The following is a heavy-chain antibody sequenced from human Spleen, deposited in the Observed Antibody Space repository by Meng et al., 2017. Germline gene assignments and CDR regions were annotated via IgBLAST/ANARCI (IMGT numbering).Heavy chain of an antibody. Sequence: GGSLRLSCAASGFSFSSYEMNWVRQAPGKGLEWVSYIFSSGSTIFYADSVKGRFTISRDNARTSLYLQMNSLRAEDTAVYYCARDERRDGYNFQKEFDYWGQGTLVTVSS. CDR2: IFSSGSTI. D-gene: IGHD5-24*01. V-gene: IGHV3-48*03. CDR1: GFSFSSYE. CDR3: ARDERRDGYNFQKEFDY. J-gene: IGHJ4*02.